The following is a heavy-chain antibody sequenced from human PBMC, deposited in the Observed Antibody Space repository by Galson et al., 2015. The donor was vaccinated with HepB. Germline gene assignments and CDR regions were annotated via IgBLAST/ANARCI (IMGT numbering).Heavy chain of an antibody. J-gene: IGHJ3*02. CDR2: VYPGDSDT. CDR3: ARRYSSGFRDAFDI. CDR1: GYSFTSYW. D-gene: IGHD6-19*01. Sequence: QSGAEVKKPGESLKISCKGSGYSFTSYWIGWVRQMPGKGLEWMGIVYPGDSDTRYSPSFQGQVTVSADESITTAYLQWSSLKASDTAIYYCARRYSSGFRDAFDIWGQGTMVTVSS. V-gene: IGHV5-51*01.